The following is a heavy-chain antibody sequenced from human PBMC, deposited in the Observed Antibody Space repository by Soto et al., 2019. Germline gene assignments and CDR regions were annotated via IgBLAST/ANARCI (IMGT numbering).Heavy chain of an antibody. CDR1: GFTFSSYW. CDR2: IKQDGSEK. CDR3: ARSEYYDFWSGYWA. J-gene: IGHJ5*02. D-gene: IGHD3-3*01. V-gene: IGHV3-7*05. Sequence: GGSLRLSCAASGFTFSSYWMSWVRQAPGKGLEWVANIKQDGSEKYYVDSVKGRFTISRDNAKNSLYLQMNSLRAEDTAVYYCARSEYYDFWSGYWAWGQGTLVTVSS.